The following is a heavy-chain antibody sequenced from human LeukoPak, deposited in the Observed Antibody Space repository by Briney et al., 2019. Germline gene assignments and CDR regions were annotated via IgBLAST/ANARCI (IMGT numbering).Heavy chain of an antibody. CDR1: GLTFSSYW. CDR3: ARALGSYYYDSSGYYYQGY. D-gene: IGHD3-22*01. J-gene: IGHJ4*02. V-gene: IGHV3-7*01. CDR2: IKQDGSEK. Sequence: GGSLRLSCAASGLTFSSYWMSWVRQAPGKGLEWVANIKQDGSEKYYVDSVKGRFTISRDNAKNSLYLQMNSLRAEDTAVYYCARALGSYYYDSSGYYYQGYWGQGTLVTVSS.